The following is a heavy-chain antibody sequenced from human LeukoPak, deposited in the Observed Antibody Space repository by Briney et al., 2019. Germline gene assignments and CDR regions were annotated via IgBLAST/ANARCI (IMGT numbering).Heavy chain of an antibody. V-gene: IGHV1-2*02. D-gene: IGHD6-19*01. CDR2: INPNSGGT. CDR3: ARDRTAVADY. Sequence: ASVKVSCTTSGYSFSGFYINWVRQAPGQGLEWMGWINPNSGGTNYAQKFQGRVTMTRDTSISTAYMELSRLRSDDTAVYYCARDRTAVADYWGQGTLVTVSS. J-gene: IGHJ4*02. CDR1: GYSFSGFY.